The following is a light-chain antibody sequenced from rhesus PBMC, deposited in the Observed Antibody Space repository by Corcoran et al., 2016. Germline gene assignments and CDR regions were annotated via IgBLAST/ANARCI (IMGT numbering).Light chain of an antibody. CDR2: KAA. CDR3: QQYSSSPLT. J-gene: IGKJ4*01. CDR1: QSISSW. V-gene: IGKV1-22*01. Sequence: DIQMTQSPSSLSASVGDTVTITCRASQSISSWLAWYQQKPGKAPKHLIYKAATLQSGVPSRFRGSGSGTYFTLTISSLQSEDFATYYCQQYSSSPLTFGGGTNVEIK.